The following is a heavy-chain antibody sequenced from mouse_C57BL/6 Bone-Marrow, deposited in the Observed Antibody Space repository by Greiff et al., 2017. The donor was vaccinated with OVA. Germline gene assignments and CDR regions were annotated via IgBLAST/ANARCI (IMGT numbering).Heavy chain of an antibody. CDR1: GFTFSSYG. CDR3: ASRSAVLGFYAMDY. Sequence: EVMLVESGGDLVKPGGSLKLSCAASGFTFSSYGMSWVRQTPDKRLEWVATISSGGSYTYYPDSVKGRFTISRDNAKNTRYLQMSSLKSEDTAMYYCASRSAVLGFYAMDYWGQGTSVTVSS. V-gene: IGHV5-6*02. J-gene: IGHJ4*01. D-gene: IGHD2-2*01. CDR2: ISSGGSYT.